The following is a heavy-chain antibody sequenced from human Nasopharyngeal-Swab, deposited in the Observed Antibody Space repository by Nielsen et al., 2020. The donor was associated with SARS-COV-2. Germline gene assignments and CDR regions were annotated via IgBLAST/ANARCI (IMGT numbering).Heavy chain of an antibody. J-gene: IGHJ6*02. Sequence: SETLSLTCAVYGGSFSGYYWSWIRQPPGKGLEWIGEINHSGSTNYNPSLESRVTISLDTSKNQFSLKLSSVTAADTAVYYCARTSSGSSYYYYYGMDVWGQGTTVTVSS. V-gene: IGHV4-34*01. CDR3: ARTSSGSSYYYYYGMDV. D-gene: IGHD3-10*01. CDR2: INHSGST. CDR1: GGSFSGYY.